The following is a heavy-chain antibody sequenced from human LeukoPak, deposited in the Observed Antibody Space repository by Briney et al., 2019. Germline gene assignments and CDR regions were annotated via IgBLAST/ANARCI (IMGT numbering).Heavy chain of an antibody. V-gene: IGHV3-9*01. J-gene: IGHJ4*02. Sequence: GGSLRLSCAAPGFTFDDYAMQWVRQAPGKGLEWVSGISWNSGSIGYADSVKGRFTISRDNAKNSLYLQMNSLRAEDTALYYCAKGERVVVITTGFDYWGQGTLVTVSS. D-gene: IGHD3-22*01. CDR2: ISWNSGSI. CDR3: AKGERVVVITTGFDY. CDR1: GFTFDDYA.